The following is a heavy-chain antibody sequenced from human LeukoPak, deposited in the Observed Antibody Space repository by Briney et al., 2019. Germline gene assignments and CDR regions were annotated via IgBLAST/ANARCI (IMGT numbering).Heavy chain of an antibody. CDR1: GGSISSGSYY. Sequence: SETLSLTCTVSGGSISSGSYYWSWIRQPAGKGLEWIGRIYTSGSTNYNPSLKSRVTISVDTSKNQFSLKLSSVTAADTAVYYCARHNVLRYFDWPAPTQVGGLDVWGQGTTVTVSS. CDR2: IYTSGST. J-gene: IGHJ6*02. V-gene: IGHV4-61*02. CDR3: ARHNVLRYFDWPAPTQVGGLDV. D-gene: IGHD3-9*01.